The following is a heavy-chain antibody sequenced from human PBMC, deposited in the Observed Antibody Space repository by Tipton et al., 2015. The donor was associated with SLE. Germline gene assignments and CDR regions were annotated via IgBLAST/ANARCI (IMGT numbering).Heavy chain of an antibody. Sequence: TLSLTCSVSGGSITNTPYFWGWIRQTPGKGLEWIGTVYYSGTTYYSPSLKSRVTISLDTSKNHFSLLLNSVTAADTAVYYCAGQPQLADFEPWGQGTLGAVSS. CDR2: VYYSGTT. CDR3: AGQPQLADFEP. D-gene: IGHD1-1*01. V-gene: IGHV4-39*07. CDR1: GGSITNTPYF. J-gene: IGHJ4*02.